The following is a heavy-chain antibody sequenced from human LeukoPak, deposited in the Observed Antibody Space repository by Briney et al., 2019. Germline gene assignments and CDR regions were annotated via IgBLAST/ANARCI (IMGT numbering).Heavy chain of an antibody. CDR3: ARGKYYYDSTGYYPGGDY. CDR2: IKQDGSEK. V-gene: IGHV3-7*01. CDR1: GFTFSSYW. J-gene: IGHJ4*02. D-gene: IGHD3-22*01. Sequence: PGGSLRLSCAASGFTFSSYWMSWVRQAPGKGLEWVANIKQDGSEKYYVDSMKGRFTISRDNAKNSLYLQMNSLRAEDTAVYYCARGKYYYDSTGYYPGGDYWGQGTLVTVSP.